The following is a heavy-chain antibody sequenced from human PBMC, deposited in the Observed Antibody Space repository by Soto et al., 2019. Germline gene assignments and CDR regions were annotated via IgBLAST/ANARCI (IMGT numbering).Heavy chain of an antibody. CDR3: ARGIVVVPAAVDCFAP. Sequence: GASVKVSCKASGYTFTSYAMHWVRQAPGQRLEWMGWINAGNGNTKYSQKFQGRVTITRDTSASTAYMELSSLRSEDTAVYYCARGIVVVPAAVDCFAPWGQGTPVTVSS. V-gene: IGHV1-3*01. CDR2: INAGNGNT. CDR1: GYTFTSYA. J-gene: IGHJ5*02. D-gene: IGHD2-2*01.